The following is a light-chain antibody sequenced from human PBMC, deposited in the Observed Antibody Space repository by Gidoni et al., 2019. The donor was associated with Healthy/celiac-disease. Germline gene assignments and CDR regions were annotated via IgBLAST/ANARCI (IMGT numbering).Light chain of an antibody. CDR1: QSVSSSY. Sequence: ELVLTQSPLTLSLSPGQRATLSCRASQSVSSSYLAWYQQKPGQAPRLLIYGASSRATGIPDRFSGSGSGTDFTLTISRLEPEDFAVYYCQQYGSSLLTFGGGTKVEIK. V-gene: IGKV3-20*01. CDR2: GAS. CDR3: QQYGSSLLT. J-gene: IGKJ4*01.